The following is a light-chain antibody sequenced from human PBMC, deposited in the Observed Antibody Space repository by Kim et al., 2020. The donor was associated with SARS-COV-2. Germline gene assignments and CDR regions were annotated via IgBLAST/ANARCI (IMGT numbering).Light chain of an antibody. J-gene: IGLJ3*02. Sequence: GQRVTISCSGSSSNIGSKPVTWYQHLPGTAPKPLIFNNNERPPGVPDRFSASQSVTSASLAISGLQSEDEADYYCTTWDDSLRGPVFGGGTQLTVL. CDR3: TTWDDSLRGPV. CDR1: SSNIGSKP. V-gene: IGLV1-44*01. CDR2: NNN.